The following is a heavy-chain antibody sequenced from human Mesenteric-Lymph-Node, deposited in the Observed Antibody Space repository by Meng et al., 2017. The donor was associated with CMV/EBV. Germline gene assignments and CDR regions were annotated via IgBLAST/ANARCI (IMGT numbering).Heavy chain of an antibody. V-gene: IGHV1-2*02. J-gene: IGHJ4*02. CDR2: INPNSGGT. CDR3: ANLAVAGTGDDY. D-gene: IGHD6-19*01. CDR1: GYTFSGYY. Sequence: ASVKVSCKASGYTFSGYYMHWVRQAPGQGLEWMGWINPNSGGTTYAQKFQGRVTMTGDTSISAAYMELSRLRSDDTAVYYCANLAVAGTGDDYWGQGTLVTVSS.